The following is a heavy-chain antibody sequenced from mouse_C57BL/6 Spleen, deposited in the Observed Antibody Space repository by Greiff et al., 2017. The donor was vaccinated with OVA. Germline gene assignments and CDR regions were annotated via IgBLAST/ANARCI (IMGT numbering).Heavy chain of an antibody. D-gene: IGHD1-1*01. V-gene: IGHV1-76*01. CDR3: ASDYYGSRIPFDY. Sequence: VQLVESGAELVRPGASVKLSCKASGYTFTDYYINWVKQRPGQGLEWIARIYPGSGNTYYNEKFKGKATLTAEKSSSTAYMQLSSLTSEDSAVYFCASDYYGSRIPFDYWGQGTTLTVSS. J-gene: IGHJ2*01. CDR2: IYPGSGNT. CDR1: GYTFTDYY.